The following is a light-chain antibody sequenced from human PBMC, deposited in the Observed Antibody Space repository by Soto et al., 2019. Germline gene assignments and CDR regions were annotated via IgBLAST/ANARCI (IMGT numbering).Light chain of an antibody. CDR2: DVT. V-gene: IGLV2-11*01. CDR1: SSDVGNYNY. CDR3: QSYHSSTQV. Sequence: QSALTQPRSVSGSPGQSVTISCTGTSSDVGNYNYVSWYQQHPGKAPKVMIYDVTKRPSGVPDRFSGSKSGITASLTISGLRADDEADYYCQSYHSSTQVFGGGTKVTVL. J-gene: IGLJ3*02.